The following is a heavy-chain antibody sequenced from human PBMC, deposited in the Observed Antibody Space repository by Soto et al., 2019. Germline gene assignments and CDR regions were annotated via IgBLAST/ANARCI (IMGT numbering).Heavy chain of an antibody. Sequence: GGSLRLSCAASGFTFSSFALSWVRQAPGKGLEWVSSIGATGDDTYYADSVKGRFTISRDNSNNMVFLQMNGLGAEDTAIYYCAKAVMRATRYWGQGTLVTVSS. D-gene: IGHD1-26*01. V-gene: IGHV3-23*01. CDR2: IGATGDDT. J-gene: IGHJ1*01. CDR3: AKAVMRATRY. CDR1: GFTFSSFA.